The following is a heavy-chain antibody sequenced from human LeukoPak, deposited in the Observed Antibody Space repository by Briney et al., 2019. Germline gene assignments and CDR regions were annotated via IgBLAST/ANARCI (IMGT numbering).Heavy chain of an antibody. D-gene: IGHD3-3*01. Sequence: KPGGSLRLSCAASGFTFSSYSMNWVRQAPGKGLEWVSSISSSSSYIYYADSVKGRFTISRDNAKNSLYLQMNSLRAEDTAVYYCARAGDFWSGYYLDWSDPWGQGTLVTVSS. J-gene: IGHJ5*02. CDR1: GFTFSSYS. CDR2: ISSSSSYI. V-gene: IGHV3-21*01. CDR3: ARAGDFWSGYYLDWSDP.